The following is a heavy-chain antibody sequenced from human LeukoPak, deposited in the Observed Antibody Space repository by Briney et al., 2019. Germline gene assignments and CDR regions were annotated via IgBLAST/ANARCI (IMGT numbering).Heavy chain of an antibody. V-gene: IGHV3-21*01. CDR3: ARLPAIRLPADY. Sequence: GGSLRLSCAASGFTFSSYSMSWVRQAPGKGLEWVSSISTGSSYIFYADSLKGRFTISRDNAKNSLSLQMNSLRAEDTAVYYCARLPAIRLPADYWGQGTLVTASS. D-gene: IGHD2-21*02. CDR2: ISTGSSYI. J-gene: IGHJ4*02. CDR1: GFTFSSYS.